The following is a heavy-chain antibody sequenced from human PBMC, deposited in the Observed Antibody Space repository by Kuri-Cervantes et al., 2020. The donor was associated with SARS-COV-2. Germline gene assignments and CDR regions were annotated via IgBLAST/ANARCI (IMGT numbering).Heavy chain of an antibody. V-gene: IGHV4-34*01. D-gene: IGHD2-15*01. CDR1: GGSFIGYY. CDR2: INHSGST. Sequence: SETLSLTCAVYGGSFIGYYCSLSRQPPGKGLEWIGEINHSGSTNYNPSLKSRVTISVDTSRNQFSLRLSSVNAADTAVYYCARVNGDGVVVVAATTGETQPTVYYFDYWGQGTLVTVSS. J-gene: IGHJ4*02. CDR3: ARVNGDGVVVVAATTGETQPTVYYFDY.